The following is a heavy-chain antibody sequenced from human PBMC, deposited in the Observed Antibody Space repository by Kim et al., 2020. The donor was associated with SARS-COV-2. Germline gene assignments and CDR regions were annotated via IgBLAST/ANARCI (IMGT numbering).Heavy chain of an antibody. J-gene: IGHJ3*02. V-gene: IGHV4-31*03. D-gene: IGHD3-22*01. CDR1: GGSISSGGYY. Sequence: SETLSLTCTVSGGSISSGGYYWSWIRQHPGKGLEWIGYIYYSGSTYYNPSLKSRVTISVDTSKNQFSLKLSSVTAADTAVYYCARDGVGGSSNPSGRYYDSSGYPECAFDIWGQGTMVTVSS. CDR2: IYYSGST. CDR3: ARDGVGGSSNPSGRYYDSSGYPECAFDI.